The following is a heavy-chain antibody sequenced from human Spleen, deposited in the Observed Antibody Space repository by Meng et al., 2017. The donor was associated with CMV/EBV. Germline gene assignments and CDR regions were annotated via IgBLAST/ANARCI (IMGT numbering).Heavy chain of an antibody. CDR2: INHSGST. CDR3: ARGKRVGAYFDY. V-gene: IGHV4-34*01. J-gene: IGHJ4*02. CDR1: GGSFSGYY. D-gene: IGHD1-26*01. Sequence: QVQLPQWGAGLLKPSETLSLTCAVYGGSFSGYYWSWIRQPPGKGLEWIGEINHSGSTNYNPSLKSRVTISVDTSKNQFSLKLSSVTAADTAVYYCARGKRVGAYFDYWGQGTLVTVSS.